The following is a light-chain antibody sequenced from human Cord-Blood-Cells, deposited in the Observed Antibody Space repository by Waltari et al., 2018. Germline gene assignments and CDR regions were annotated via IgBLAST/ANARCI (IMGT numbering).Light chain of an antibody. V-gene: IGKV3-20*01. CDR2: GAS. CDR1: QSVSSSY. CDR3: QQYGSLPLT. J-gene: IGKJ4*01. Sequence: EIVLTHSPGTLTLYTGERATLTCRASQSVSSSYLAWHQQKPGHAPRILIYGASSRATGIPDRFSGSGSGTDFTLTISRLEPEDFAGYYCQQYGSLPLTFGGGTKVEIK.